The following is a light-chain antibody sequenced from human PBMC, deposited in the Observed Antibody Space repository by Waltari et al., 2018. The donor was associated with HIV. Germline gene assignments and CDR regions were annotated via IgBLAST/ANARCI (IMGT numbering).Light chain of an antibody. Sequence: EIVLTQSQATRSLSHGERATLPCRASQSVSSYLAWYQQKPGQAPRLLIYDASNRATGIPARFSGSGSGTDFTLTISSLEPEDFAVYYCQQRSNWPPWTFGQGTKVEIK. CDR3: QQRSNWPPWT. CDR1: QSVSSY. J-gene: IGKJ1*01. CDR2: DAS. V-gene: IGKV3-11*01.